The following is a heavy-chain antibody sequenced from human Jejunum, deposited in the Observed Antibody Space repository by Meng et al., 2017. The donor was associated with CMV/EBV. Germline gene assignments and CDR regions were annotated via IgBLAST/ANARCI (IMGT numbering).Heavy chain of an antibody. V-gene: IGHV1-2*02. Sequence: SGSTFTDYYIHWVRQAPGQGLEWMGCIAPSTGATNYAQKFQVRVTMTRDTSITTSYMELSSLTSDDTAVYFCARVRSRYNWNDDAFWGQGTLVTVSS. CDR3: ARVRSRYNWNDDAF. CDR1: GSTFTDYY. CDR2: IAPSTGAT. J-gene: IGHJ4*02. D-gene: IGHD1-20*01.